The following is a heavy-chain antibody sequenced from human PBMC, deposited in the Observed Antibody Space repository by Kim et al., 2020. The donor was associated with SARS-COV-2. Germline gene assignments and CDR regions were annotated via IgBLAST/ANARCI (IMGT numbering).Heavy chain of an antibody. CDR3: ANIPYSSGWFSDY. V-gene: IGHV4-34*13. J-gene: IGHJ4*02. D-gene: IGHD6-19*01. Sequence: NPSLKSRVTISVDTSKNQFSLKLSSVTAADTAVYYCANIPYSSGWFSDYWGQVTLVTVSS.